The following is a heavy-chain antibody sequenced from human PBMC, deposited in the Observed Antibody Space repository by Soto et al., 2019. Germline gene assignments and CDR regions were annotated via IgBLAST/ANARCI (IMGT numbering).Heavy chain of an antibody. CDR1: GFTFSSYW. CDR2: IKQDGSEK. V-gene: IGHV3-7*03. D-gene: IGHD3-10*01. CDR3: AKNKMEGVDYFDY. J-gene: IGHJ4*02. Sequence: EVQLVESGGGLVQPGGSLRLSCAASGFTFSSYWMSWVRQAPGKGLEWVANIKQDGSEKFYVDSVKGRFTISRDNAQNSLYLQMNSLRAEYTAVYFCAKNKMEGVDYFDYWGQVTLVTVSS.